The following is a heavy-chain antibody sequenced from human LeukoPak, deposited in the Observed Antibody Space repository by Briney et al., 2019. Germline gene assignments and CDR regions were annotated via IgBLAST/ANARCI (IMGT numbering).Heavy chain of an antibody. J-gene: IGHJ5*02. CDR2: INHSGST. V-gene: IGHV4-34*01. Sequence: SETLSLTCAVYGGSFSGYYWSWIRQPPGKGLEWIGEINHSGSTNYNPSLKSRVTISVDTSKNQFSLKLSSVTAADTAVYYCASQWLAGVGFDPWGQGTLVTVSS. D-gene: IGHD6-19*01. CDR3: ASQWLAGVGFDP. CDR1: GGSFSGYY.